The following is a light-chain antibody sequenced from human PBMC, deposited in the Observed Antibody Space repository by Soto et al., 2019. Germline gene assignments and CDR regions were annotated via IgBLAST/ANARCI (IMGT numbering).Light chain of an antibody. Sequence: DIQMTQSPSTLSASVGDRVTITCRASQTINSWLAWYHQKPGKAPKVLIFDASSLKTGVPSRFSGSGSGTEFTLTISNLQPDDFATYYCQQYNSYWTFGQGTKVDIK. CDR1: QTINSW. CDR2: DAS. J-gene: IGKJ1*01. CDR3: QQYNSYWT. V-gene: IGKV1-5*01.